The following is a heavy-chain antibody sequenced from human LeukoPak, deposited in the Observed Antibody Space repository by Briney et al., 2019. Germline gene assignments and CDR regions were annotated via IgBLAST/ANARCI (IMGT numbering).Heavy chain of an antibody. CDR2: ISYDGSNK. J-gene: IGHJ4*02. Sequence: GGSLRLSCAASGFAFSSYAMHWVRQAPGKGLEWVAVISYDGSNKYYADSVKGRFTISRDNSKNTLYLQMNSLRAEDTAVYYCARGVWTGTTYFDYWGQGTLVTVSS. CDR1: GFAFSSYA. CDR3: ARGVWTGTTYFDY. D-gene: IGHD1-1*01. V-gene: IGHV3-30-3*01.